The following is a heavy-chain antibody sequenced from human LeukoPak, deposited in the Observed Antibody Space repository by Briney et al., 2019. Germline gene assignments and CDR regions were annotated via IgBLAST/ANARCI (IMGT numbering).Heavy chain of an antibody. CDR3: AKGIYSSGWSYFYY. CDR1: GFTFSNSA. Sequence: PGGSLRLSCAASGFTFSNSAMSWVRQAPGKGLEWVSTLSGSGITTYYADSVEGRFTISRDNSKNTLYLQMNSLRAEDTAVYYCAKGIYSSGWSYFYYWGHGNLVTVSS. CDR2: LSGSGITT. V-gene: IGHV3-23*01. J-gene: IGHJ4*01. D-gene: IGHD6-19*01.